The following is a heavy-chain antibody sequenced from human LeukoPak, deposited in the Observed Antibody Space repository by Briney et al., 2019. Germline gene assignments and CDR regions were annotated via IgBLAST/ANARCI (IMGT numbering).Heavy chain of an antibody. V-gene: IGHV3-21*01. CDR1: GFAFNAYT. CDR2: ITSTSAYR. J-gene: IGHJ6*03. CDR3: ARVTAGATTLNYYYYFMDV. D-gene: IGHD1-26*01. Sequence: GGSLSLSCVGSGFAFNAYTTTWVRHAPGRGLGWVSSITSTSAYRQYADSVGGRFTISRDNTKNSLYLQMNTLGAEDTAVYHCARVTAGATTLNYYYYFMDVWGKGTTVTVSS.